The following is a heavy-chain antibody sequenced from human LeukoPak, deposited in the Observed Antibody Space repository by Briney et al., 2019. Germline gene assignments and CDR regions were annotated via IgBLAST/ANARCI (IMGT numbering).Heavy chain of an antibody. J-gene: IGHJ4*02. Sequence: GGSLRLSCAASGFTFSSYAMSWVRQAPGKGLEWVSAISGSGGSTYYADSVKGRFTISRDNAKNTLFLQMNSLRAEDTAVYYCARGPLIVRSRYSSNWPIDYWGQGTLVTVSS. CDR1: GFTFSSYA. CDR3: ARGPLIVRSRYSSNWPIDY. V-gene: IGHV3-23*01. D-gene: IGHD6-13*01. CDR2: ISGSGGST.